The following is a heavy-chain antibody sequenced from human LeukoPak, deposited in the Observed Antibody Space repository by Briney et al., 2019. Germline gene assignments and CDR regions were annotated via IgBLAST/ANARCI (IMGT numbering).Heavy chain of an antibody. D-gene: IGHD1-26*01. CDR3: ARRIVKATNDAFDI. J-gene: IGHJ3*02. Sequence: PGGSLRLSCAASGFTFSSYAMSWVRQAPGKGLEWIGSIYSSGNTYYNPSLKSRVTLYVDTSKNQFSLKLSSVTAADTAVYYCARRIVKATNDAFDIWGQGTMVTVSS. V-gene: IGHV4-39*01. CDR1: GFTFSSYA. CDR2: IYSSGNT.